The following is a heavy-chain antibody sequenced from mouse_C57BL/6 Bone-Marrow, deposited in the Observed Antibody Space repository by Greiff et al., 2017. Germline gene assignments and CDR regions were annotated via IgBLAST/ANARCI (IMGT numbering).Heavy chain of an antibody. CDR2: IHPNSGST. CDR3: ARNGYDVSFAY. J-gene: IGHJ3*01. V-gene: IGHV1-64*01. Sequence: QVQLQQPGAELVKPGASVKLSCKASGYTFTSYWMHWVKQRPGQGLEWIGMIHPNSGSTNSNEKFKSKATLTVDKSSSTAYMQLSSLTSEDSAVYYCARNGYDVSFAYWGQGTLVTVSA. CDR1: GYTFTSYW. D-gene: IGHD2-2*01.